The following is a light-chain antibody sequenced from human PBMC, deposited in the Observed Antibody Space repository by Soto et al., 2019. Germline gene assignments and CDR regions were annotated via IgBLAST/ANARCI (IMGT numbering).Light chain of an antibody. Sequence: DIQMTQSPSTLSASVGDRVTITCRASQSISSWLAWYQQKPGKAPKLLIYDASSLESGVPSRFSGSGSGTEFTLTISSRQPDDFATYYGQQYNSYSPTFGQGTKLEIK. CDR1: QSISSW. CDR3: QQYNSYSPT. J-gene: IGKJ2*01. CDR2: DAS. V-gene: IGKV1-5*01.